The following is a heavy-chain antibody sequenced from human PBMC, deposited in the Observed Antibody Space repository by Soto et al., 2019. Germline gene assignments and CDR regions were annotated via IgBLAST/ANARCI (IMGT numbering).Heavy chain of an antibody. Sequence: RSLTCAISGDSVSSNSAAWNWIRQSPSRGLEWLGRTYYRSKWYNDYAVSVKSRITINPDTSKNQFSLQLNSVTPEDTAVYYCARDRIQLWFRSYYYYGMDVWGQGTTVTVSS. D-gene: IGHD5-18*01. V-gene: IGHV6-1*01. CDR2: TYYRSKWYN. CDR1: GDSVSSNSAA. J-gene: IGHJ6*02. CDR3: ARDRIQLWFRSYYYYGMDV.